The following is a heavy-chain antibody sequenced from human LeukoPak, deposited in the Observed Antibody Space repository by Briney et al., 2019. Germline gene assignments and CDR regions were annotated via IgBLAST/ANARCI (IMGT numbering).Heavy chain of an antibody. CDR1: GGSFSGYY. D-gene: IGHD2-2*01. CDR3: ARVRLHCSSTSCSYYYYYGMDV. V-gene: IGHV4-34*01. CDR2: INHSGST. Sequence: SETLSLTCAVYGGSFSGYYWSWIRQPPGKGLAWIGEINHSGSTNYNPSLKSRVTISVDTSKNQFSLKLSSVTAADTAVYYCARVRLHCSSTSCSYYYYYGMDVWGQGTTVTVSS. J-gene: IGHJ6*02.